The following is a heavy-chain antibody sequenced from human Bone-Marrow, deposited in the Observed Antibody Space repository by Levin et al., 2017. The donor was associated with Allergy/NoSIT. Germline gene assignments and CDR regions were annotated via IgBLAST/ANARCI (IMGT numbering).Heavy chain of an antibody. D-gene: IGHD4-17*01. V-gene: IGHV4-59*01. CDR3: ARSRPTSYGDYRPGYFDR. CDR1: GGSISSYY. Sequence: SETLSLTCTVSGGSISSYYWSWIRQPPGKGLEWIGYIYYSGSTNYNPSLKSRVTISVDTSKNQFSLKLSSVTAADTAVYYCARSRPTSYGDYRPGYFDRWGRGTLVTVSS. J-gene: IGHJ2*01. CDR2: IYYSGST.